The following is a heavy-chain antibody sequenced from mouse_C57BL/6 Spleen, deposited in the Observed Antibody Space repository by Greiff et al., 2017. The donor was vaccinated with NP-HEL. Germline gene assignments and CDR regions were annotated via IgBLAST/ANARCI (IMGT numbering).Heavy chain of an antibody. D-gene: IGHD1-1*01. J-gene: IGHJ4*01. CDR3: ARSSPLITTVVAGGMDY. CDR2: IRNKANGYTT. Sequence: EVKVEESGGGLVQPGGSLSLSCAASGFTFTDYYMSWVRQPPGKALEWLGFIRNKANGYTTEYSASVKGRFTISRDNSQSILYLQMNALRAEDSATYYCARSSPLITTVVAGGMDYWGQGTSVTVSS. CDR1: GFTFTDYY. V-gene: IGHV7-3*01.